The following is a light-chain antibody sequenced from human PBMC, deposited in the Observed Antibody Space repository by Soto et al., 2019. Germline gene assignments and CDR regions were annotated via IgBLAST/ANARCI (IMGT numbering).Light chain of an antibody. V-gene: IGKV1-39*01. Sequence: DIQMTQSPSSLSASVGDRVTITCWASQSIRSYLNWYEQKQGKAPKIXIYAASSLQSGVPSRFSGSGSGTDFTLTISSLQPADFETDDCQQSYRTTWTFGQGTKVDIK. CDR1: QSIRSY. CDR2: AAS. J-gene: IGKJ1*01. CDR3: QQSYRTTWT.